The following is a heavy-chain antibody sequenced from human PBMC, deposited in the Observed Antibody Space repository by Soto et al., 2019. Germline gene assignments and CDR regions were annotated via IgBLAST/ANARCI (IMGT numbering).Heavy chain of an antibody. Sequence: GGSLRLSCAASGFTFSSYGMHWVRQAPGKGLEWVAVIWYDGSNKYYADSVKGRFTISRDNSKNTLYLQMNSLRAEDTAVYYCAREGAAAGIPAFDIRGKGTMVTVSS. CDR2: IWYDGSNK. CDR1: GFTFSSYG. V-gene: IGHV3-33*01. J-gene: IGHJ3*02. D-gene: IGHD6-13*01. CDR3: AREGAAAGIPAFDI.